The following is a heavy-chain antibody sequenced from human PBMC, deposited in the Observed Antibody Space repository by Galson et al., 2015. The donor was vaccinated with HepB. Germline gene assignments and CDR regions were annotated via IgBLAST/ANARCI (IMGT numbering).Heavy chain of an antibody. V-gene: IGHV3-15*01. CDR2: IKSKAAGVTT. D-gene: IGHD6-13*01. CDR1: RFDFTNTG. Sequence: CLGLSGAASRFDFTNTGMSRVRQAPGKGLDGIGLIKSKAAGVTTDSASPVEGRFSLARAESDNTLYMEMNSLKSEDTAVYYCTALSSSNSYIFIGYWGNGTLVTVSS. CDR3: TALSSSNSYIFIGY. J-gene: IGHJ4*01.